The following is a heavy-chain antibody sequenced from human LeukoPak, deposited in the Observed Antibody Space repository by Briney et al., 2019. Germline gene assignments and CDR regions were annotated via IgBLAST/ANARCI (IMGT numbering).Heavy chain of an antibody. CDR3: ARRYCSSTSCSELYYMDV. CDR1: GGSISSYY. Sequence: SETLSLTCIVSGGSISSYYWSWIRQPPGKGLEWIGEINHSGSTNYNPSLKSRVTISVDTSKNQFSLKLSSVTAADTAVYYCARRYCSSTSCSELYYMDVWGKGTTVTISS. J-gene: IGHJ6*03. D-gene: IGHD2-2*01. CDR2: INHSGST. V-gene: IGHV4-34*01.